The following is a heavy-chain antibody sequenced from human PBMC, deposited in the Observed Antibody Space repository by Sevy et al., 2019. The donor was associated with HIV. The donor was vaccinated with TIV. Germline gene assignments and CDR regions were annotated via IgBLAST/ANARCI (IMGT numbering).Heavy chain of an antibody. CDR2: ISYDGSNK. D-gene: IGHD3-3*01. J-gene: IGHJ6*02. Sequence: GGSLRLSCAASGFTFSSYAMHWVRQAPGKGLEWVAVISYDGSNKYYADSVKGRFTISRDNSKNTLYLQMNSLRAEDTAVYYCARDGVLRFLEWSYTGMDVWGQVTTVTVSS. CDR1: GFTFSSYA. V-gene: IGHV3-30-3*01. CDR3: ARDGVLRFLEWSYTGMDV.